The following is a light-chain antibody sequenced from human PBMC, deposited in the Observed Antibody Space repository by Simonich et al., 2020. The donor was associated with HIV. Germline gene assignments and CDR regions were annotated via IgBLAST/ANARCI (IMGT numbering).Light chain of an antibody. Sequence: QSVLTQSPSVSGAPGQRVTISCTGSSSNIGAGYDVHWYQQLPGTAPKLLIFGNTNRPSGVSNRFSGSKSGNTASLTSSGLQAEDEADYYCSSYTSSTTLGGVFGGGTKLTVL. CDR3: SSYTSSTTLGGV. V-gene: IGLV1-40*01. J-gene: IGLJ3*02. CDR2: GNT. CDR1: SSNIGAGYD.